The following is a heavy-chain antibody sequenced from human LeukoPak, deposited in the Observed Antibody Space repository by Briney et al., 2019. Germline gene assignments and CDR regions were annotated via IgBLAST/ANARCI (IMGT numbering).Heavy chain of an antibody. V-gene: IGHV4-59*11. CDR3: ARGPPGRRGYGHFDY. Sequence: PSETLSLTCTVSGDSIGSHYWSWIRQPPGKGLEWIGSIYYSGSTYYNPSLKSRVTISVDTSKNQFSLKLSSVTAADTAVYYCARGPPGRRGYGHFDYWGQGSLVTVSS. D-gene: IGHD5-18*01. CDR2: IYYSGST. J-gene: IGHJ4*02. CDR1: GDSIGSHY.